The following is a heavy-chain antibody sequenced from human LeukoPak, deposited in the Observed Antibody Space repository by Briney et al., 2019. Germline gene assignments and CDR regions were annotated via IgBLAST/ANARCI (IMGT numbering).Heavy chain of an antibody. V-gene: IGHV4-59*08. CDR2: ISNIGSI. CDR3: AGHHPRNTVDF. J-gene: IGHJ4*02. CDR1: GGSISSYY. D-gene: IGHD2/OR15-2a*01. Sequence: PSETLSLTCTVSGGSISSYYWSWIRQPPGKGLEWIAYISNIGSINYNPSLKSRVTISLDTSKNQFSLKLSSVTAADTAVYYCAGHHPRNTVDFWGQGTLVTVSS.